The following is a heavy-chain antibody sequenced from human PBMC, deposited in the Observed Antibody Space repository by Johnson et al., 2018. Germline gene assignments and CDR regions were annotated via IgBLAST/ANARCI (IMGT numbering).Heavy chain of an antibody. CDR1: GFTFSSYG. V-gene: IGHV3-33*01. Sequence: QVQLVESGGGVVQPGRSLRLSCAASGFTFSSYGMHWVRQAPGKGLEWVAVIWYDGSNKYYADSVKGRFTISRDDSKNSLYLQMNSLKTEDTAVYYCARASGTPSRDAFDIWGQGTMVTVSS. CDR3: ARASGTPSRDAFDI. J-gene: IGHJ3*02. D-gene: IGHD1-1*01. CDR2: IWYDGSNK.